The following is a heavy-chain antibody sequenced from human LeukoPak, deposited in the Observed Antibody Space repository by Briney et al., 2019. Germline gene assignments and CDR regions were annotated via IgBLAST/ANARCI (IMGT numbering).Heavy chain of an antibody. CDR2: ISAYNGNT. CDR3: ARDLVMGYSAYDRGPNWFDP. CDR1: GYTFTSYG. V-gene: IGHV1-18*01. J-gene: IGHJ5*02. D-gene: IGHD5-12*01. Sequence: GASVKVSCKASGYTFTSYGISWVRQAPGQGLEWMGWISAYNGNTNYAQNLQGRVTMTTDTSTSTAYMELRSLRSDDTAVYYCARDLVMGYSAYDRGPNWFDPWGQGTLVTVSS.